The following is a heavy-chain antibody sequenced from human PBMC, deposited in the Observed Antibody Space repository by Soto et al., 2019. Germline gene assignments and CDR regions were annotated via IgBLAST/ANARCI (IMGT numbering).Heavy chain of an antibody. CDR3: ARHFVTVEQQLVRNGFDP. Sequence: PSETVSLTCTVSGGSISSSSYYWGWIRQPPGKGLEWIGSIYYSGSTYYNPSLKSRVTISVDTSKNQFSLKLSSVTAADTAVYYCARHFVTVEQQLVRNGFDPWGQGTLVTVSS. V-gene: IGHV4-39*01. D-gene: IGHD6-13*01. J-gene: IGHJ5*02. CDR1: GGSISSSSYY. CDR2: IYYSGST.